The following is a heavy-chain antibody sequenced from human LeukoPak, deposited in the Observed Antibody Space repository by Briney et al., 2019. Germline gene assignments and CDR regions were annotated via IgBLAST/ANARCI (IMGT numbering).Heavy chain of an antibody. V-gene: IGHV4-39*01. D-gene: IGHD6-19*01. CDR2: IYYSGST. CDR1: GGSISSTSYY. Sequence: PSETLSLTCTVSGGSISSTSYYWGWIRQPPGKGLEWIGSIYYSGSTYYNPSLKSRVTISVDTSKNQFSLKLGSVTAADTAVYYCASDSSGWYSMDYWGQGTLVTVSS. J-gene: IGHJ4*02. CDR3: ASDSSGWYSMDY.